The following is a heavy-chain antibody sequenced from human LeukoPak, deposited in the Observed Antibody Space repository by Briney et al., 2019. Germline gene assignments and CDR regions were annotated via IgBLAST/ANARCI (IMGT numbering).Heavy chain of an antibody. D-gene: IGHD7-27*01. CDR3: AKDGGLWVSAHWGDS. V-gene: IGHV3-23*01. CDR1: GFTFSSYT. CDR2: ITTGDGNT. Sequence: GGSLRLSCTASGFTFSSYTMTWVRQAPGKGLKWVTTITTGDGNTYYADSVKGRFTVSRDDSKNTLYLQMNSLRAEDTAVYYCAKDGGLWVSAHWGDSWGRGTLVTVSS. J-gene: IGHJ4*02.